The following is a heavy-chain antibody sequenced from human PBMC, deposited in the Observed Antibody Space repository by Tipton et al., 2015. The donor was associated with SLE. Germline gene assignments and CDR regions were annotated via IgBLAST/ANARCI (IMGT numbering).Heavy chain of an antibody. CDR2: ISDSGST. CDR3: AKRIGGTTGN. V-gene: IGHV3-23*01. CDR1: GFTFSSYV. Sequence: SLRLSCAASGFTFSSYVMSWVRQAPGKGLEWVSGISDSGSTYYADSVKGRFTISRDNSKNTLYLQMNSLKAEDTAVYYCAKRIGGTTGNWGQGTLVTVSS. J-gene: IGHJ1*01. D-gene: IGHD1-7*01.